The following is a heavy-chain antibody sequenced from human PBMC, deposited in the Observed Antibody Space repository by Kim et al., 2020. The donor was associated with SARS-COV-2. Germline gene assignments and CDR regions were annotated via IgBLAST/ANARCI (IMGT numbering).Heavy chain of an antibody. D-gene: IGHD3-9*01. Sequence: QKLQGRVTMTTDTSTGTAYMELRSLGSDDTAVYYCARLGDILTGYSFFDYWGQGTLVTVSS. V-gene: IGHV1-18*01. J-gene: IGHJ4*02. CDR3: ARLGDILTGYSFFDY.